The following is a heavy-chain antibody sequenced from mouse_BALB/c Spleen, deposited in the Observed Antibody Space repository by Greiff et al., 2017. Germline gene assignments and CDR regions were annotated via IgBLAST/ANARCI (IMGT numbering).Heavy chain of an antibody. CDR3: ARAPWFAY. J-gene: IGHJ3*01. Sequence: EVQGVESGGGLVKPGGSLKLSCAASGFTFSSYAMSWVRQTPEKRLEWVASISSGGSTYYPDSVKCRFTISRDNARNILYLQMSSLRSEDTAMYYCARAPWFAYWGQGTLVTVSA. V-gene: IGHV5-6-5*01. CDR2: ISSGGST. CDR1: GFTFSSYA.